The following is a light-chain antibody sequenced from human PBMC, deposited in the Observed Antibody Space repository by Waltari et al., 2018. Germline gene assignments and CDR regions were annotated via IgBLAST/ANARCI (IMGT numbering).Light chain of an antibody. J-gene: IGLJ1*01. CDR1: DSDVGAYDF. Sequence: QSALTQPASVSGSPGQSITISCSGTDSDVGAYDFVSWYQQHPGNAPHLIIYEVSNRPSGISHRFSASNSGNTASLTISGLQAEDEADYYCSSYTTSSAPGVFGTGTRVTVL. V-gene: IGLV2-14*01. CDR2: EVS. CDR3: SSYTTSSAPGV.